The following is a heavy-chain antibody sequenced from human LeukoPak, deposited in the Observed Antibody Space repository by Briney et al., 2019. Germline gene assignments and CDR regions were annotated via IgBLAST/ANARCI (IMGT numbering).Heavy chain of an antibody. CDR2: VSGSGGST. Sequence: PGGSLRLSCAASGFTFSSYAMSWVRQAPGKGLEWVSVVSGSGGSTYYADSVKGRFTISRDNSKNTLYLQMDSLRAEDTAVYYCAARPSSGWYSYWGQGTLVTVSS. CDR1: GFTFSSYA. CDR3: AARPSSGWYSY. D-gene: IGHD6-19*01. V-gene: IGHV3-23*01. J-gene: IGHJ4*02.